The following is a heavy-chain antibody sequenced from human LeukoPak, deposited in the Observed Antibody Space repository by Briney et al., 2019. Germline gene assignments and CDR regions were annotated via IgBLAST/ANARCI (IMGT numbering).Heavy chain of an antibody. CDR2: IYTSGST. J-gene: IGHJ4*02. V-gene: IGHV4-61*02. CDR3: ARGESRYSSSWYADYFDY. D-gene: IGHD6-13*01. CDR1: GGSISSGSYF. Sequence: SQTLSLTCTVSGGSISSGSYFWSWIRQPAGKGLEWIGRIYTSGSTNYNPSLKSRVTISVDTSKNQFSLKLSSVTAADTAVYYCARGESRYSSSWYADYFDYWGQGTLVTVSS.